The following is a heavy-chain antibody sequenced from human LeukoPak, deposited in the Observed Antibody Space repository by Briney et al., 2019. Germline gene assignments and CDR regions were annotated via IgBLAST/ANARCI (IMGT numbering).Heavy chain of an antibody. CDR1: GFTFSSYG. CDR2: ISYDGSNK. D-gene: IGHD3-16*01. CDR3: AKSALGEIDYYGMDV. Sequence: PSGGSLRLSCAASGFTFSSYGMHWVRQAPGKGLEWMAVISYDGSNKFYADSVKGRFTISRDNSKNTLFLQMNSLRAEDTAVYYCAKSALGEIDYYGMDVWGQATTVSVSS. J-gene: IGHJ6*02. V-gene: IGHV3-30*18.